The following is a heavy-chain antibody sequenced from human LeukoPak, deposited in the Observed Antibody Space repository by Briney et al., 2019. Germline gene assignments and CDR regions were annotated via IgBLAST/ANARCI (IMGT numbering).Heavy chain of an antibody. CDR3: AKGQTNSRRGYYYYMDV. CDR2: ISWDGGST. CDR1: GFTFDDYA. Sequence: GGSLRLSCAASGFTFDDYAMHWVRQAPGKGLEWVSLISWDGGSTYYADSVKGRFTISRDNSKNSLYLQMNSLRAEDTALYYCAKGQTNSRRGYYYYMDVWGKGTTVTVS. V-gene: IGHV3-43D*03. J-gene: IGHJ6*03. D-gene: IGHD1/OR15-1a*01.